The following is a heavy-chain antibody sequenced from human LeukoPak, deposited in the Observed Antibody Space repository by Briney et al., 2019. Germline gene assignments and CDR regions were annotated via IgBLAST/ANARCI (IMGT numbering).Heavy chain of an antibody. D-gene: IGHD3-22*01. J-gene: IGHJ4*02. CDR2: IYYSGTT. CDR3: TSRGWIVGLVDY. Sequence: SETLSLTCTVSGGSISSRSYYWGWIRQPPGKGLEWIVSIYYSGTTYYNPSLKSRVSISADTSKNQFSLKVSSVTAADTAVYYCTSRGWIVGLVDYWGQGTLVTVSS. CDR1: GGSISSRSYY. V-gene: IGHV4-39*01.